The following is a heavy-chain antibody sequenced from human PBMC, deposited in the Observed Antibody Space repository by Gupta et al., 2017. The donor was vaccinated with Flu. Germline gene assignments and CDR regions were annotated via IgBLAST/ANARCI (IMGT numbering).Heavy chain of an antibody. Sequence: NWVRQAPGQGLEWMGRIDPTIGDKIYDKKCKDRGTMTRDTSINTAYLELRRLASEEKDVYVCESPLEGTYSVWGNHLLDSWGQGTLVTVSA. D-gene: IGHD3-16*01. CDR3: ESPLEGTYSVWGNHLLDS. J-gene: IGHJ4*02. V-gene: IGHV1-2*05. CDR2: IDPTIGDK.